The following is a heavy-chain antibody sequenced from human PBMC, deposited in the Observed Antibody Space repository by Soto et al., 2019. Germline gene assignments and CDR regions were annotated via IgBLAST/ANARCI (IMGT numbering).Heavy chain of an antibody. CDR3: ARDHTPRIVGATPY. CDR2: IWYDGSSK. CDR1: GFIFSSHG. V-gene: IGHV3-33*01. D-gene: IGHD1-26*01. J-gene: IGHJ4*02. Sequence: GGSLRLSCAASGFIFSSHGMHWVRQAPGKGLEWVAVIWYDGSSKFYADSVKGRFTISRDNSKNTLYLQMNSLGAEDTAVYYCARDHTPRIVGATPYWDQGTLVTVSS.